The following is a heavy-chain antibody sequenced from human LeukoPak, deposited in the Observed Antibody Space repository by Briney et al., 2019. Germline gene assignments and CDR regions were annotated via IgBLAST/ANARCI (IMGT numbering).Heavy chain of an antibody. Sequence: GGSLRLSCAVSGFTFSIYWMAWVRQAPGKGLEWISYINRRGSTISYADSVRGRFTIPRNNAKHSLYLQMNTLRAEDTAVYYCARDIGAAAYDWFDLWGLGTLVTVSS. V-gene: IGHV3-48*04. D-gene: IGHD6-13*01. J-gene: IGHJ5*02. CDR1: GFTFSIYW. CDR3: ARDIGAAAYDWFDL. CDR2: INRRGSTI.